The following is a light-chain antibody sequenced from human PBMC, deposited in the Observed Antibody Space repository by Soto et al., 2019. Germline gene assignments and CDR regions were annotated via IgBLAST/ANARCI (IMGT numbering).Light chain of an antibody. V-gene: IGKV3-15*01. CDR2: ATS. Sequence: EIVMTQSPATLSVSPGERASLSCRASQSVSSNLAWYQQKPGQTPRLLIYATSTRATGIPARFSGGGSGTELTLTISSLQSEDFAVYYCQQYNNWPITFGQGTRLENK. J-gene: IGKJ5*01. CDR3: QQYNNWPIT. CDR1: QSVSSN.